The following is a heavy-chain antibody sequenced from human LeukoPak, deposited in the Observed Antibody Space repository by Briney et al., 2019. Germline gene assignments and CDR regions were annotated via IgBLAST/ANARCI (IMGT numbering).Heavy chain of an antibody. Sequence: GGSLRLSCAASGFSFRNYGMHWVRQATGKGLEWVSFIWSDGNNRFYADSVKGRFTISRDNSKNMLFLQMDTLRAEDTALYYCARDPGASVSGFHMDVWGKGTTVIVSS. CDR2: IWSDGNNR. J-gene: IGHJ6*03. CDR1: GFSFRNYG. CDR3: ARDPGASVSGFHMDV. V-gene: IGHV3-30*02. D-gene: IGHD2-8*02.